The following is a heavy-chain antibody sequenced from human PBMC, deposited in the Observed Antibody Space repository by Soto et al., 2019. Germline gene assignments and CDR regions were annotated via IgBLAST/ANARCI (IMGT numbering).Heavy chain of an antibody. CDR3: AICLRAGYSYGLDAFHI. CDR2: IYHSGST. D-gene: IGHD5-18*01. J-gene: IGHJ3*02. CDR1: GGSISSGGYS. V-gene: IGHV4-30-2*01. Sequence: PSETLSLTCAVSGGSISSGGYSWSWIRQPPGKGLEWIGYIYHSGSTYYNPSLKSRVTISVDRSKNQFSLKLSSVTAADTALYCSAICLRAGYSYGLDAFHIGGQGTMVTVSS.